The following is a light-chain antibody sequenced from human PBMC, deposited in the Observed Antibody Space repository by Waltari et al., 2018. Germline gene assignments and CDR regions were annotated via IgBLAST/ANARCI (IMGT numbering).Light chain of an antibody. J-gene: IGKJ4*01. CDR2: ETS. CDR1: PSISIY. Sequence: DIQMTQSPSSLSASVGDRVTITCRASPSISIYLNLYQQKPGKAPKLLIYETSSLQSGVPSRFSGSGSGTDFTLTISSLQPDDSATYYCQQSSNTLGALTFGGGTKVEIK. V-gene: IGKV1-39*01. CDR3: QQSSNTLGALT.